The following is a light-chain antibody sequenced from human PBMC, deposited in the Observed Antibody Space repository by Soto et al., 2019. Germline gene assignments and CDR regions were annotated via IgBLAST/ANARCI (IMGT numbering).Light chain of an antibody. CDR1: SSDVGGYDY. CDR3: QAYDNSLGVFVL. V-gene: IGLV2-8*01. Sequence: QSVLTQPPSASGSPGQSVTISCTGTSSDVGGYDYVSWYQQHPGKAPKLMIYEVTIRPSGVPDRFSGSKSGTSASLAITGLQAEDEADYYCQAYDNSLGVFVLFGGGTKLTVL. J-gene: IGLJ3*02. CDR2: EVT.